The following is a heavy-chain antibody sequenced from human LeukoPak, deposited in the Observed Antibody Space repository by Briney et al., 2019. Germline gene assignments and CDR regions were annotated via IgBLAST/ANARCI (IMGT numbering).Heavy chain of an antibody. Sequence: SETLSLTCAVYGGSFSGYYWSWIRQPPGKGLEWIGEINHSGSTNYNPSLKSRVTISVDKSKNQFSLKLSSVTAADAAVYYCARDAYDSSGYSFDYWGQGTLVTVSS. D-gene: IGHD3-22*01. J-gene: IGHJ4*02. CDR3: ARDAYDSSGYSFDY. CDR2: INHSGST. V-gene: IGHV4-34*01. CDR1: GGSFSGYY.